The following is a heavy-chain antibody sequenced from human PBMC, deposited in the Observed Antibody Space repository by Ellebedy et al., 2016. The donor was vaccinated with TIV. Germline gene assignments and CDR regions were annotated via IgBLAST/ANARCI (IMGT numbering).Heavy chain of an antibody. D-gene: IGHD3-9*01. Sequence: GESLKISCAASGFTLSGYWMHWVRQAPGKGLEWVSRINTDGSSTSYADFAEGRFTIARDNAKKTLYLDINSLTADDTAVYYCERESVRYFDWDYWGQGTLVTVSS. CDR3: ERESVRYFDWDY. CDR2: INTDGSST. CDR1: GFTLSGYW. J-gene: IGHJ4*02. V-gene: IGHV3-74*01.